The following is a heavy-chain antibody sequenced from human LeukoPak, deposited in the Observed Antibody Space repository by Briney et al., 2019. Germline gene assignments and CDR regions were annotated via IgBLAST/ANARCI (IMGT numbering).Heavy chain of an antibody. V-gene: IGHV3-33*01. CDR2: IWYDGSNK. J-gene: IGHJ4*02. D-gene: IGHD3-22*01. Sequence: TGGSQRLSCAASGFTFSSYGMHWVRQAPGKGLEWVAVIWYDGSNKYYADSVKGRFTISRDNSKNTLYLQMNSLRAEDTAVYYCARDLSYYDSSGYSPGYWGQGTLVTVSS. CDR1: GFTFSSYG. CDR3: ARDLSYYDSSGYSPGY.